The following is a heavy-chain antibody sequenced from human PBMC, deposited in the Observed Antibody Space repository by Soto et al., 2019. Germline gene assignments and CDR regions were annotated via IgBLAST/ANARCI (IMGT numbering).Heavy chain of an antibody. CDR2: INAGNGDT. Sequence: QVQLVQAGAEAKKPGASVKVSCKASGYTFTIHTIHWVRQAPGQRLEWMGWINAGNGDTKSSQKFQGRVTITRDTSASTAYMELSSLRSEDTAVYYCASDPGPDVFDIWGQGTMVTVSS. CDR3: ASDPGPDVFDI. V-gene: IGHV1-3*01. J-gene: IGHJ3*02. CDR1: GYTFTIHT. D-gene: IGHD1-1*01.